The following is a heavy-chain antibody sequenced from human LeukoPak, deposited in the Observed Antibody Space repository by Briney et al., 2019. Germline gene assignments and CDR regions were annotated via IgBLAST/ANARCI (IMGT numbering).Heavy chain of an antibody. CDR1: GGSISSYY. Sequence: SETLSLTCTVSGGSISSYYWSWIRQPPGKGLEWIGCIYYSGSTNYNPSLKSRVTISVDRSKNQFSLKLSSVTAADTAVYYCARIADSGSYSLAFDIWGQGTLVTVSS. V-gene: IGHV4-59*12. CDR2: IYYSGST. J-gene: IGHJ4*02. CDR3: ARIADSGSYSLAFDI. D-gene: IGHD1-26*01.